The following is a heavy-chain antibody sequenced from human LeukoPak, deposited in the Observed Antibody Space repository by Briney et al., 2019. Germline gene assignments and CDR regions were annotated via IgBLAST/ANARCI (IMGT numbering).Heavy chain of an antibody. J-gene: IGHJ4*02. CDR3: ARHVGYSYGYPDY. V-gene: IGHV4-59*08. CDR1: GGSISSYY. Sequence: PSETLSLTCTVSGGSISSYYWSWIRQPPAKGLEWIGYIYYSGSTNYNPSLKSRVTISVDTSKNQFSLKLSSVTAADTAVYYCARHVGYSYGYPDYWGQGTLVTVSS. D-gene: IGHD5-18*01. CDR2: IYYSGST.